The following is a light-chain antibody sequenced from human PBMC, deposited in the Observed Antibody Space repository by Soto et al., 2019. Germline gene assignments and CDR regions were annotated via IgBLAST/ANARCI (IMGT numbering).Light chain of an antibody. CDR3: QSYDSSLSGYV. CDR2: ENN. CDR1: SSNIGAGYE. Sequence: QSVLTQPPSVSEAPGQRVTISCTGSSSNIGAGYEAHWYQQVPGTAPKLLIYENNNRHSGVPARFSGSKSGTSASLAITGLQAEDEAEYYCQSYDSSLSGYVFGTGTKLTVL. J-gene: IGLJ1*01. V-gene: IGLV1-40*01.